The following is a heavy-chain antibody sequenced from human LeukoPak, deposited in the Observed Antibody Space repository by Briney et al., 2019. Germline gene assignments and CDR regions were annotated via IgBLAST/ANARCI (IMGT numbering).Heavy chain of an antibody. CDR1: GGSISSGGYY. D-gene: IGHD1-26*01. CDR2: IYHSGST. V-gene: IGHV4-30-2*01. Sequence: SESLSLTCTVSGGSISSGGYYWSWIQQPPGKGLEWIGYIYHSGSTYYNPSLKSRVTISVDRSKNQFSLKLSSVTAADTAVYYCARVLGAHHAFDIWGQGTMVTVSS. CDR3: ARVLGAHHAFDI. J-gene: IGHJ3*02.